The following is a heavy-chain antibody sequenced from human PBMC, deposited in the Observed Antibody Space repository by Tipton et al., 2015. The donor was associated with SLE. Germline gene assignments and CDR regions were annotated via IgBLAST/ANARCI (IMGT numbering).Heavy chain of an antibody. V-gene: IGHV3-53*01. J-gene: IGHJ4*02. Sequence: GSLRLSCAASGFTVSGNYMSWVRQAPGKGLEWVSIIYAGGSTYYADSVKGRFTISRDNSKNTLYLQINSLRAEDTAVYYCARDGTSRDGYNYGYWGQGTLVTVSS. CDR3: ARDGTSRDGYNYGY. CDR2: IYAGGST. CDR1: GFTVSGNY. D-gene: IGHD5-24*01.